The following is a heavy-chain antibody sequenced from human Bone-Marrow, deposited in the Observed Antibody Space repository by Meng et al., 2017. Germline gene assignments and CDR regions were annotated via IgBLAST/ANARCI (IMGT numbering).Heavy chain of an antibody. CDR1: GCTFDDYA. V-gene: IGHV3-43D*04. CDR3: AKDGYCSSTSCYHNYYYGMDV. Sequence: ESLKISCAASGCTFDDYAMHWVRQAPGKGLEWVSLISWDGGSTYYADSVKGRFTISRDNSKNSLYLQMNSLRAEDTALYYCAKDGYCSSTSCYHNYYYGMDVWGQGTTVTVSS. CDR2: ISWDGGST. J-gene: IGHJ6*02. D-gene: IGHD2-2*01.